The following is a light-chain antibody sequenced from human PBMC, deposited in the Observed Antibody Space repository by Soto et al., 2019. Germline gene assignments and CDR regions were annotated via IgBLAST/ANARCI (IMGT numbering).Light chain of an antibody. CDR3: QQYGISRM. CDR1: QSVTSDY. CDR2: AAS. V-gene: IGKV3-20*01. J-gene: IGKJ1*01. Sequence: EIVLTQSPGTLSLSPGERATLSCRASQSVTSDYLAWYQQRPGQAPRLLIFAASTRATGIPDRFSGGGSETEFTLTISRLEHEDSAVYYCQQYGISRMFGQGTKVEIK.